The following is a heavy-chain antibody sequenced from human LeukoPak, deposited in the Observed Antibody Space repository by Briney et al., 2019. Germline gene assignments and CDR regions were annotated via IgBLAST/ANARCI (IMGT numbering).Heavy chain of an antibody. Sequence: ASVKVSCKASGYSVTSYGITWVRQAPGQGLEWMGWISAYYGHTNYAQKLQGRVTMTTDTSTNTAYMELRSLRSDDTAVYYCARDFYHGHCAGLSCFLLDYWGQGALVIVSS. J-gene: IGHJ4*02. D-gene: IGHD2-8*02. CDR3: ARDFYHGHCAGLSCFLLDY. CDR2: ISAYYGHT. CDR1: GYSVTSYG. V-gene: IGHV1-18*01.